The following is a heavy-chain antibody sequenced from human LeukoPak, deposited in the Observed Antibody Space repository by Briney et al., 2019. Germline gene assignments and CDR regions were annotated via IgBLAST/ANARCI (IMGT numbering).Heavy chain of an antibody. V-gene: IGHV4-34*01. Sequence: SETLSLTCAVSGGSINNYYWSWIRQPPGKGLEWIGEINHSGSTNYNPSLKSRVTISVDTSKNQFSLKLSSVTAADTAVYYCAREDYDFWSGYYTVFDYWGQGTLVTVSS. J-gene: IGHJ4*02. CDR2: INHSGST. D-gene: IGHD3-3*01. CDR1: GGSINNYY. CDR3: AREDYDFWSGYYTVFDY.